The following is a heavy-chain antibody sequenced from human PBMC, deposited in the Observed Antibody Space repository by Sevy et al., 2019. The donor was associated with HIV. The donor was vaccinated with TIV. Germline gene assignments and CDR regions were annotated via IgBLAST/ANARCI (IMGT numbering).Heavy chain of an antibody. J-gene: IGHJ5*02. V-gene: IGHV3-30-3*01. CDR3: AREHSSGWDAP. CDR2: ISYDGSNK. D-gene: IGHD6-19*01. CDR1: GLTFSSYA. Sequence: GGSLRLSCAASGLTFSSYAMHWVRQAPGKGLEWVAVISYDGSNKYYADSVKGRFTISRDNSKNTLYLQMNSLRAEDTAVYYCAREHSSGWDAPWGQGTLVTVSS.